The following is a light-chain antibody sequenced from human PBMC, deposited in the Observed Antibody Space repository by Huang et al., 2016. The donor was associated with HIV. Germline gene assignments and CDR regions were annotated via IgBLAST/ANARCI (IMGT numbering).Light chain of an antibody. Sequence: DIQLTQSPSTLSASVGDRVTITCRASQRISSWLAWYQQKPGKAPKLLIYDVFSLESGDPSTFSGSGSGTEFTLTINNLQPDNFATYYCQQYSDHPYTFGQGTKLEIK. CDR2: DVF. J-gene: IGKJ2*01. V-gene: IGKV1-5*01. CDR1: QRISSW. CDR3: QQYSDHPYT.